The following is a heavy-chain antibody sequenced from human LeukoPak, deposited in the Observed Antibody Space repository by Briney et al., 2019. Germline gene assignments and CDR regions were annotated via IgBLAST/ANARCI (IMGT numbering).Heavy chain of an antibody. CDR1: GGSFSGYY. CDR3: ARGRQT. CDR2: INHSGST. V-gene: IGHV4-34*01. J-gene: IGHJ5*02. Sequence: PSETLSLTCAVYGGSFSGYYWSWIRQPPGKGLEWIGEINHSGSTNYNPSLKSRFTISVDTSKNQFSLKLSSVTAADTAVYYCARGRQTWGQGTLVTVSS.